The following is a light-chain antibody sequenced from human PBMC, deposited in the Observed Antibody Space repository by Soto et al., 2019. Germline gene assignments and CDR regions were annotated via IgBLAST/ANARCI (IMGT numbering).Light chain of an antibody. J-gene: IGKJ3*01. V-gene: IGKV1-17*01. CDR1: QRIRRD. Sequence: DIQMTQSPSSLSASVGDRVTITCRASQRIRRDLAWYQQKPRKAPKRLIYTASTLESGAPSRFSGSGSGTDFTLTISGLQPDDFATYYCVQRNTFPFTFSPGTTVDV. CDR2: TAS. CDR3: VQRNTFPFT.